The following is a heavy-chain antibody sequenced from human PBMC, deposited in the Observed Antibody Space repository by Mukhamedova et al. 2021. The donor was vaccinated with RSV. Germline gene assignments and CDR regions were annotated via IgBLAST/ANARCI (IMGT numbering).Heavy chain of an antibody. CDR3: VWGTHH. J-gene: IGHJ3*01. CDR2: IDRDGSWT. Sequence: VRQAPGKGLMWVSRIDRDGSWTEYADSVKGRFTIPRDNAKNTLYLQMNSLRADDTAVYYCVWGTHHWGQGTMVTVSS. V-gene: IGHV3-74*03. D-gene: IGHD3-16*01.